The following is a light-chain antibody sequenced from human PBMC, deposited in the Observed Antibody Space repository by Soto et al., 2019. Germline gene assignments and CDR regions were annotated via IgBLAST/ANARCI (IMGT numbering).Light chain of an antibody. J-gene: IGLJ2*01. CDR2: EVN. CDR1: SSDVGSYNL. Sequence: QSALTQPASVSGSPGQSITISCTGTSSDVGSYNLVSWYQQHPGKAPKLIIYEVNKRPSGVSNRFSGSKSGNTASLTISGLQAEDEADYYCCSYAGSSTFVVFGGGTKVTVL. V-gene: IGLV2-23*02. CDR3: CSYAGSSTFVV.